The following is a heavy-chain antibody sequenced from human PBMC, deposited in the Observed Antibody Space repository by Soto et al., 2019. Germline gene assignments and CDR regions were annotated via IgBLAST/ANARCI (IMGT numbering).Heavy chain of an antibody. D-gene: IGHD6-19*01. Sequence: SETLSLTCSVSGGSMSSYYCSWIRQAPGKGLEWIGEIYHTGTTNYNPSLKSRVSISVDTSKNQFSLQVSSVTAADTAIDYCARDPGRALAVDWGEGNLVTVSS. CDR2: IYHTGTT. J-gene: IGHJ4*02. CDR1: GGSMSSYY. CDR3: ARDPGRALAVD. V-gene: IGHV4-59*12.